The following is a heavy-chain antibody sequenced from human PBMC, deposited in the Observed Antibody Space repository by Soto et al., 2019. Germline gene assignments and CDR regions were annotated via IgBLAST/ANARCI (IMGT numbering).Heavy chain of an antibody. CDR3: ARQSFYRGVILYSYYYGTDV. CDR1: GYSFTSYW. CDR2: IDPSDSYT. V-gene: IGHV5-10-1*01. J-gene: IGHJ6*02. D-gene: IGHD3-10*01. Sequence: GESLKISCKGSGYSFTSYWISWVRQMPGKGLEWMGRIDPSDSYTNYSPSFQGHVTISADKSISTAYLQWSSLKASDTAMYYCARQSFYRGVILYSYYYGTDVWGQGTTVTVSS.